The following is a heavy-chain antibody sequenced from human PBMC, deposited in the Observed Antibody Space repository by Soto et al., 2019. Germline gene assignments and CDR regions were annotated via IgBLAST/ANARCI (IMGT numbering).Heavy chain of an antibody. CDR3: ARDSGGNSENYYGLDV. CDR1: GVSVSSGDYY. J-gene: IGHJ6*02. V-gene: IGHV4-31*03. Sequence: QVQLQESGPGLVKPSQTLSLSCNVYGVSVSSGDYYWSWIRQHAGGGLEWIGYIDRSGSTYYRPSLRGRVIMSVDTSTNQNCLRLLSVTAADTAMYYCARDSGGNSENYYGLDVWGHGTTVTVSS. CDR2: IDRSGST. D-gene: IGHD1-1*01.